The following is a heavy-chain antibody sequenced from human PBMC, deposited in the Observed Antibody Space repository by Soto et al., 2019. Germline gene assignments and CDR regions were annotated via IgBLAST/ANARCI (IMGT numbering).Heavy chain of an antibody. CDR1: GFTFSSYA. J-gene: IGHJ6*02. CDR3: ARYIPGQRYYGMDV. V-gene: IGHV3-23*01. Sequence: EVQLLESGGGLVQPGGSLRLSCAASGFTFSSYAMKWVRQAPGKGLEWVSLIGESGTPTYYADSVKGRSTISRDKSGNTLFREMYSLRAEEPAVYYCARYIPGQRYYGMDVWGQGATVTV. CDR2: IGESGTPT. D-gene: IGHD3-16*02.